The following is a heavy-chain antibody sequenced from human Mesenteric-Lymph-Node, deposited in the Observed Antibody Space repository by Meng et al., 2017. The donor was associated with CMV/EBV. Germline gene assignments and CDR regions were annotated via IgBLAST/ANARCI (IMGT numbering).Heavy chain of an antibody. Sequence: GESLKISCKGSGYSFTSYWIGWVRQMPGKGLEWMGIIYPGDSDTRYSPSFQGQVTISADKSISTAYLQWSSLKASDTAMYYCARHRVAVSPDDFWSGYYDYWGQGTLVTVSS. D-gene: IGHD3-3*01. CDR1: GYSFTSYW. CDR3: ARHRVAVSPDDFWSGYYDY. CDR2: IYPGDSDT. J-gene: IGHJ4*02. V-gene: IGHV5-51*01.